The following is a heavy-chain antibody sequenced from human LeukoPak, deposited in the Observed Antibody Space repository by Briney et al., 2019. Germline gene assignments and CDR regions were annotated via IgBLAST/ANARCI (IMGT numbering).Heavy chain of an antibody. Sequence: SETLSLTCAVSGGSISSGGYSWSWIRQPPGKGLEWIGYIYHSGSTYYNPSLKSRVTLSVDRSKNQFSLKLSSVTAADTAVYYCGRTYYYGSGTPNWFDPWGQGTLVTVSS. D-gene: IGHD3-10*01. V-gene: IGHV4-30-2*01. CDR2: IYHSGST. J-gene: IGHJ5*02. CDR1: GGSISSGGYS. CDR3: GRTYYYGSGTPNWFDP.